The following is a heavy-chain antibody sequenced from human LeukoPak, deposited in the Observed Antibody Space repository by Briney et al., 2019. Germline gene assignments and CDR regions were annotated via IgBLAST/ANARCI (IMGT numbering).Heavy chain of an antibody. CDR2: ISAYNGNT. Sequence: ASVKVSCKASGYTFTSYGISWVRQAPGQGLEWMGWISAYNGNTNYAQKLQGRVTMTRDTSISTASMEVSWLSSDDTAVYYCATGVATAFTYWGQGTLVTVSS. CDR1: GYTFTSYG. CDR3: ATGVATAFTY. D-gene: IGHD5-12*01. V-gene: IGHV1-18*01. J-gene: IGHJ4*02.